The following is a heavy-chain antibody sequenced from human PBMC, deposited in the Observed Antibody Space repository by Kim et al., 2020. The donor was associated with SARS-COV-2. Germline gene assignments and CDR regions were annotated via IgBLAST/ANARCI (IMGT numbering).Heavy chain of an antibody. J-gene: IGHJ6*02. V-gene: IGHV3-11*01. CDR3: ARDCSGYRGKGYYYYYGMDV. CDR2: ISSSGSTI. CDR1: GFTFSDYY. D-gene: IGHD5-12*01. Sequence: GGSLRLSCAASGFTFSDYYMSWIRQAPGKGLEWVSYISSSGSTIYYADSVKGRFTISRDNAKNSLYLQMNSLRAEDTAVYYCARDCSGYRGKGYYYYYGMDVWGQGTTVTVSS.